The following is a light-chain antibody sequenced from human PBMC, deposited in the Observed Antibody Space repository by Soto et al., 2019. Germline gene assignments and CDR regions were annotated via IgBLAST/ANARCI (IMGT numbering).Light chain of an antibody. CDR1: QSIGSW. J-gene: IGKJ2*01. V-gene: IGKV1-5*03. CDR3: QQSYSTPYT. CDR2: KAF. Sequence: DIQMTQSPSTLSASEGDRVTITCRASQSIGSWLAWYQQRPGKAPKLLIYKAFSLQSGVPARFSGSGSGTEFTLTISSLQPDDFATYYCQQSYSTPYTFGQGTKLEIK.